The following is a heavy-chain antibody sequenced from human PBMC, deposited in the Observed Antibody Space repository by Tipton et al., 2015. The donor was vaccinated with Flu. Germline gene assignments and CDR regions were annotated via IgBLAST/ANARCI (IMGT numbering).Heavy chain of an antibody. J-gene: IGHJ4*02. CDR1: GFTFSDYA. D-gene: IGHD4/OR15-4a*01. V-gene: IGHV3-64*02. CDR2: ISSSGDNT. Sequence: GSLRLSCAASGFTFSDYAMHWVRQAPGKGLEYVSAISSSGDNTYYADSVKGRFTISRDNSKNTLYLQMNSLRAEDTAVYYCARDIIGDYGGDWGQGTLVTVSS. CDR3: ARDIIGDYGGD.